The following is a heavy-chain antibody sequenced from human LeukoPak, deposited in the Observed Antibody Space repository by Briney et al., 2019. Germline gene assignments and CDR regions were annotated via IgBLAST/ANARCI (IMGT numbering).Heavy chain of an antibody. Sequence: SETLSLTCNVSGGSISGYYWSWIRQPPGKGLEYMGYIYYSGSTDYNPSLKSRITISVDTSKNQFSLKLSSVTAADTAVYYCARHYYDTSGYYYFDYWGHGTLVTVSS. CDR1: GGSISGYY. CDR2: IYYSGST. D-gene: IGHD3-22*01. J-gene: IGHJ4*01. V-gene: IGHV4-59*08. CDR3: ARHYYDTSGYYYFDY.